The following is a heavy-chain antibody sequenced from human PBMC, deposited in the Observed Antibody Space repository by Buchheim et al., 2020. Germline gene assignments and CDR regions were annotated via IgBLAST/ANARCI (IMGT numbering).Heavy chain of an antibody. V-gene: IGHV4-34*01. J-gene: IGHJ4*02. CDR1: GGSFSGYY. CDR2: INHSGST. Sequence: QVQLQQWGAGLLKPSETLSLTCAVYGGSFSGYYWSWIRQPPGKGLEWIGEINHSGSTNYNPSLKSRVTISVDTSKNQFSLKLSSVTAADTAVYYCARGRIKAYCGGDCYSVNFDYWGQGTL. CDR3: ARGRIKAYCGGDCYSVNFDY. D-gene: IGHD2-21*01.